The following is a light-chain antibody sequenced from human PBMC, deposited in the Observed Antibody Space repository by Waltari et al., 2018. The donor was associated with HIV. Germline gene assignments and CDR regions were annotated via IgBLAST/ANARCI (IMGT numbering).Light chain of an antibody. J-gene: IGLJ1*01. V-gene: IGLV2-14*01. CDR1: SSDVGGYNS. Sequence: QSALTQPASVSGSPGQSITISCTGTSSDVGGYNSVSWYQQHPAKVPKLIIYEVSHRHSGVSKRFSGAKSGNTASLTSSGLQAEDEADYDCTSYAGSTPLVFGSGTKVTVL. CDR2: EVS. CDR3: TSYAGSTPLV.